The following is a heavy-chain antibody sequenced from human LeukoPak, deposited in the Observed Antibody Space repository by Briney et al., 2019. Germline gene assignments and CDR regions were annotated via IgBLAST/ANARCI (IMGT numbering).Heavy chain of an antibody. CDR3: ARGSLADYYDSSGYYPRY. D-gene: IGHD3-22*01. Sequence: ASVKVSCKASGYTFTGYYMHWLRQAPGQGLEWMGWINPNSGGTNYAQKFQGRVTMTRDTSISTAYMELSRLRSDDTAVYYCARGSLADYYDSSGYYPRYWGQGTLVTVSS. CDR1: GYTFTGYY. CDR2: INPNSGGT. J-gene: IGHJ4*02. V-gene: IGHV1-2*02.